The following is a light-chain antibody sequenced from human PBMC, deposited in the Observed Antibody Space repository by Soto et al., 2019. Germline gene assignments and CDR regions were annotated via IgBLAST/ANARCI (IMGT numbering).Light chain of an antibody. Sequence: EIVMTQSPATLSVSPGERVTLSCRARQSVGSNLAWYQQTPGQAPRVVIYDASTRATVIPARFSGSGSGTEFTLTISSLQSEDFAVYYCQQYDTWPLTFGGGTRLEVK. CDR2: DAS. CDR1: QSVGSN. J-gene: IGKJ5*01. V-gene: IGKV3-15*01. CDR3: QQYDTWPLT.